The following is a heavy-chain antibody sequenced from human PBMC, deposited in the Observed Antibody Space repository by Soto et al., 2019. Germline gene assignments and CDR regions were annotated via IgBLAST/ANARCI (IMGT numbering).Heavy chain of an antibody. J-gene: IGHJ6*02. CDR2: IIPIFGTA. CDR3: ARTIAVAGTNYYYGMDA. Sequence: GASVKVSCKASGGTFSSYAISWVRQAPGQGLEWMGGIIPIFGTANYAQKFQGRVTITADESTSTAYMELSSLRSEDTAVYYCARTIAVAGTNYYYGMDAWGQGTTVTVSS. V-gene: IGHV1-69*13. D-gene: IGHD6-19*01. CDR1: GGTFSSYA.